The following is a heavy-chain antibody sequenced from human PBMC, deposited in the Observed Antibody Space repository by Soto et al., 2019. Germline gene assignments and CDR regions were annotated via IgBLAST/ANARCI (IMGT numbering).Heavy chain of an antibody. V-gene: IGHV4-34*01. CDR2: INHSGST. CDR3: ARAGYCSGGSCYSGGYFDY. J-gene: IGHJ4*02. D-gene: IGHD2-15*01. CDR1: GGSFSGYY. Sequence: SETLSLTCAVYGGSFSGYYWSWIRQPPGKGLEWIGEINHSGSTNYNPSLKSRVTISVDTSKNQFSLKLSSVTAADTAVYYCARAGYCSGGSCYSGGYFDYWGQGTLVTVSS.